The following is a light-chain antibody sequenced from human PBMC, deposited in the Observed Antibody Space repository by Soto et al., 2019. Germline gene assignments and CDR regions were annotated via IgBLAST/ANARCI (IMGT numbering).Light chain of an antibody. Sequence: DIQMTQTPSSLSASVGARVTVTCRSSQGIRNDLGWYQQKPGRAPKVLIYAASTLQSGVPSRFGGSGSGTEFALTISRLQPEDFAAYYCQQLHSYPLTFGGGTKVDIK. CDR3: QQLHSYPLT. CDR2: AAS. CDR1: QGIRND. V-gene: IGKV1-17*01. J-gene: IGKJ4*01.